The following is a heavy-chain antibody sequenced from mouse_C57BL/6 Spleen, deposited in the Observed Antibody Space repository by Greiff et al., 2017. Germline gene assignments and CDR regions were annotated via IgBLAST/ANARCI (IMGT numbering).Heavy chain of an antibody. Sequence: VKLQESGAELARPGASVKLSCKASGYTFTSYGISWVKQRTGQGLEWIGEIYPRSGNTYYNEKFKGKATLTADKSSSTAYMELRSLTSEDSAVYFCASHLSPYGNYGAMDYWGQGTSVTVSS. CDR3: ASHLSPYGNYGAMDY. CDR1: GYTFTSYG. D-gene: IGHD2-1*01. J-gene: IGHJ4*01. CDR2: IYPRSGNT. V-gene: IGHV1-81*01.